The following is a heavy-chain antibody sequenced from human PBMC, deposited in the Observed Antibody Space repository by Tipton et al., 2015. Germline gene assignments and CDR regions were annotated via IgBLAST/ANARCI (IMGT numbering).Heavy chain of an antibody. V-gene: IGHV3-9*01. Sequence: SLRLSCGGSGFTFEDYAMHWVRQAPGKGLEWVSSINYDSHSVVYADSVKGRFTISRDNSSLYLQMHSLRAEDTALYYCVTGDRSSRTRSSFSGMAFWGQGTTVSVSS. CDR3: VTGDRSSRTRSSFSGMAF. CDR1: GFTFEDYA. CDR2: INYDSHSV. D-gene: IGHD2-21*02. J-gene: IGHJ6*02.